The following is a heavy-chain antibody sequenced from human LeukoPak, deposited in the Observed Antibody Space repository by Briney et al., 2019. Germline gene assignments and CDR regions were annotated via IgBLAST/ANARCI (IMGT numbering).Heavy chain of an antibody. J-gene: IGHJ6*02. CDR3: ARGRAITPGTYGMDV. CDR1: GGSFSGYY. V-gene: IGHV4-34*01. CDR2: INHSGST. D-gene: IGHD1-1*01. Sequence: SETLSLTCAVYGGSFSGYYWSWIRQPPGKGLEWIGEINHSGSTNYNPSLKSRVTISVDTSKNQFSLKLSSVTAADTAVYYCARGRAITPGTYGMDVWGQGTRSPSP.